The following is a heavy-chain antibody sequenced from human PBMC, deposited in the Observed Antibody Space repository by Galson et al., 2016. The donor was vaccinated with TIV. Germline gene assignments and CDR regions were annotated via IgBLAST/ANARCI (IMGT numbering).Heavy chain of an antibody. D-gene: IGHD3-3*01. V-gene: IGHV2-70*17. J-gene: IGHJ4*02. CDR3: ARAPISIFGLATSYYFDY. CDR1: GFSLSTYGMS. CDR2: IDWDDDK. Sequence: PALVKPTQTLTLTCTFSGFSLSTYGMSVGCIRQPPWKALEWLARIDWDDDKFYNSSLKTRLTISKDISRNQVVLTITNMDPVDTPTYYCARAPISIFGLATSYYFDYWGQGTLATVSS.